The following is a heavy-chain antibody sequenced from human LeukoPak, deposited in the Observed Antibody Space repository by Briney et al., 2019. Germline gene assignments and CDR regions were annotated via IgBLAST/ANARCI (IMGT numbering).Heavy chain of an antibody. D-gene: IGHD5-12*01. CDR3: ARVGYSGWNLEY. J-gene: IGHJ4*02. CDR1: GFTFRSYW. CDR2: INQGGSVK. Sequence: GGSLRLSCAASGFTFRSYWMSWVRQAPGKGLEWVANINQGGSVKYYVDSVKGRFTISRDDAENSLYVQMNSLRDEDTAVYYCARVGYSGWNLEYWGQGTLVTVSS. V-gene: IGHV3-7*01.